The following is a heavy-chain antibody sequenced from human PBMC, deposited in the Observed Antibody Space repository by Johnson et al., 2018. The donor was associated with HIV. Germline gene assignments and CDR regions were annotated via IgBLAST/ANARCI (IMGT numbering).Heavy chain of an antibody. D-gene: IGHD2-21*01. CDR1: GITVSSNY. CDR2: ISSSGSTI. CDR3: ARGGPFHAFDI. Sequence: QVQLVESGGGLVQPGGSLRLSCAASGITVSSNYMSWIRQAPGKGLEWVSYISSSGSTIYYADSVKGRFTISRDNAKNSLYLQMNSLRAEDTALYYCARGGPFHAFDIWGHGTTVTVSS. V-gene: IGHV3-11*01. J-gene: IGHJ3*02.